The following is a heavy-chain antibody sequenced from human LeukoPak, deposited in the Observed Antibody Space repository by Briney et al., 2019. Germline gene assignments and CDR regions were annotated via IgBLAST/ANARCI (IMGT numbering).Heavy chain of an antibody. J-gene: IGHJ4*02. CDR3: AREAGYSYGYGYFDY. CDR1: GFTFGSNY. CDR2: IYSGGST. V-gene: IGHV3-53*01. D-gene: IGHD5-18*01. Sequence: PGGSLRLSCAASGFTFGSNYMSWVRQAPGKGLEWVSVIYSGGSTYYADSVRGRFTISRDNSKNTLYLQMNSLRAEDTAVYYCAREAGYSYGYGYFDYWGQGTLVTVSP.